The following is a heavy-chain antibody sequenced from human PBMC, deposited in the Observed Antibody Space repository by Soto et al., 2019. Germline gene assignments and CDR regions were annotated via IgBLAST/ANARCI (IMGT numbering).Heavy chain of an antibody. D-gene: IGHD1-1*01. Sequence: QVQLQESGTGLVKPSQTLALICIVSGGSISSGVFGSYWTCIRQHPGKGLEWIGYIYYSGTTCYNPSLKSRPTISMDMSENQFSLELTSVTAADTAIYFCASGHDAYKVRSWGQGTLVTVSS. V-gene: IGHV4-31*03. CDR1: GGSISSGVFGSY. J-gene: IGHJ5*02. CDR3: ASGHDAYKVRS. CDR2: IYYSGTT.